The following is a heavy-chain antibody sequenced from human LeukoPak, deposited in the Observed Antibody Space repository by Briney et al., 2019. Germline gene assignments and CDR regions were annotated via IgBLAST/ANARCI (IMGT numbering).Heavy chain of an antibody. J-gene: IGHJ5*02. D-gene: IGHD6-19*01. CDR1: GYTLTRFG. V-gene: IGHV1-18*01. CDR2: ICAYNGNT. Sequence: ASVKVSCKASGYTLTRFGISWVRHAPRERLGWMGWICAYNGNTNYARKLQGRVTMPADTSTSTAYMELRSLRSDDTAVYYCASHNVAGRTNWFDPWGQGTLVTVSS. CDR3: ASHNVAGRTNWFDP.